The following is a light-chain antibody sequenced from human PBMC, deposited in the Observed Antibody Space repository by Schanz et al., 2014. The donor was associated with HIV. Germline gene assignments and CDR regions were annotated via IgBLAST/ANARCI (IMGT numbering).Light chain of an antibody. V-gene: IGKV3-20*01. J-gene: IGKJ1*01. Sequence: EIVLTQSPGTLSLSPGERATLSCRASQSLGSNFLAWYQLKPGQAPRLLIYGASTRAPGIPDRFSGSGSGTDFTLTISRLEPEDFAVYYCQQYGSSPTFGQGTRVEIK. CDR2: GAS. CDR1: QSLGSNF. CDR3: QQYGSSPT.